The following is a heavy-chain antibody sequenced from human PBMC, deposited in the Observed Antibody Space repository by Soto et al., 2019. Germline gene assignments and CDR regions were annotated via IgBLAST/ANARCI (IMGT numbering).Heavy chain of an antibody. CDR1: GYTFTSYG. V-gene: IGHV1-18*01. CDR2: ISAYNGNT. J-gene: IGHJ4*02. CDR3: ARDLPPRIAVAGTSFDY. D-gene: IGHD6-19*01. Sequence: ASVKVSCKASGYTFTSYGINWVRQAPGQGLEWMGWISAYNGNTNYAQKLQGRVTMTTDTSTSTAYMELRSLRSDDTAVYYCARDLPPRIAVAGTSFDYWGQGTLVTVSA.